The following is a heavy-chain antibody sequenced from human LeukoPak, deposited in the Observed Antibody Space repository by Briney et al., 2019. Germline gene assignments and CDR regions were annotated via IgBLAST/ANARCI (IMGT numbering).Heavy chain of an antibody. D-gene: IGHD3-22*01. CDR1: GYTFTGYY. CDR2: IDPNSGGT. J-gene: IGHJ4*02. Sequence: ASVKVSCKASGYTFTGYYMHWVRQAPGQGLEWMGWIDPNSGGTNYAQKFQGRVTMTRDTSISTAYMELSRLRSDDTAVYYCARGYYDSSPGIDYWGQGTLVTVSS. V-gene: IGHV1-2*02. CDR3: ARGYYDSSPGIDY.